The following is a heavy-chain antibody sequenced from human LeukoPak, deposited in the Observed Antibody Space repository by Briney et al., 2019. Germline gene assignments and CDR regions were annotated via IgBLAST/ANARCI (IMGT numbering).Heavy chain of an antibody. V-gene: IGHV3-7*01. CDR1: GITYGSHW. J-gene: IGHJ3*02. CDR3: AKDSSLTIFAVVKGAFDM. Sequence: PGGSLRLSCTGSGITYGSHWMSWVRQAPGKGLEWVGFVKPDGSASYYVDSVKGRFTISRDNAKNTLYLQMNSLRPEDTAVYYCAKDSSLTIFAVVKGAFDMWGQGTVVTVSS. CDR2: VKPDGSAS. D-gene: IGHD3-3*01.